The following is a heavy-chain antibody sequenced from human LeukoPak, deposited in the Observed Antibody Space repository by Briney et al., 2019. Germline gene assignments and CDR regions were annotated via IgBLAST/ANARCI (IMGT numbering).Heavy chain of an antibody. Sequence: PGGSLRLSCAASGFTFSDYSMNWVRQAPGKGLEWVSYISSSSNTIYYADSVKGRFTISSDNAKNSLYPQMNSLRAEDTAVYYCAKEGPWLLRYFDWIPFDYWGQGTLVTVSS. CDR3: AKEGPWLLRYFDWIPFDY. CDR1: GFTFSDYS. V-gene: IGHV3-48*01. J-gene: IGHJ4*02. CDR2: ISSSSNTI. D-gene: IGHD3-9*01.